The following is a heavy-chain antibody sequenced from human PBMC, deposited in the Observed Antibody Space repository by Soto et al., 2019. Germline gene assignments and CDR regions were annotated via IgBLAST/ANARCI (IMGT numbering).Heavy chain of an antibody. Sequence: QVHLVQSGAEVKKAGSSVKVSCKASGGTVSSYAITWVRQAPGKGLEWMGVFIPIFVSAHYAQKFQGRVTITADESTSTAYMELSGLRSEDTAIYYCARDLSSDSTGFRGYDLWGQGTLATVSS. D-gene: IGHD3-10*01. J-gene: IGHJ4*02. V-gene: IGHV1-69*01. CDR1: GGTVSSYA. CDR3: ARDLSSDSTGFRGYDL. CDR2: FIPIFVSA.